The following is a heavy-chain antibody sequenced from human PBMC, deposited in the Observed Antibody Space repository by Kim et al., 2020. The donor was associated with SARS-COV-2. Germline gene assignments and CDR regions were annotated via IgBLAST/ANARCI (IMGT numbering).Heavy chain of an antibody. D-gene: IGHD3-22*01. Sequence: SGSTNYNPSLKSRVTISVDTSKNQFSLKLSSVTAADTAVYYCARGPMSDYWGQGTLVTVSS. J-gene: IGHJ4*02. CDR3: ARGPMSDY. V-gene: IGHV4-34*01. CDR2: SGST.